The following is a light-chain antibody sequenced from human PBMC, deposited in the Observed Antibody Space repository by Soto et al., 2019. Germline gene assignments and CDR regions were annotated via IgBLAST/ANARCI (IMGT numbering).Light chain of an antibody. Sequence: EIVMTQSPATLSVSPGERATLSCRASQSVSSSLAWYQQKPGQAPRLLIYGASTRATGIPARFSGSGSGTELTLNISRLQSEDVAVYYCQEYNNLPPHTFGQGTKLEIK. CDR3: QEYNNLPPHT. CDR1: QSVSSS. CDR2: GAS. J-gene: IGKJ2*01. V-gene: IGKV3-15*01.